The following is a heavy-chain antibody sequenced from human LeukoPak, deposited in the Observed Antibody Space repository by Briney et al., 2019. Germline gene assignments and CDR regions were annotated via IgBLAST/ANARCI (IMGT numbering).Heavy chain of an antibody. V-gene: IGHV4-4*07. J-gene: IGHJ6*02. Sequence: PSETLSPTCTVSGGSISSYYWSWLRQPAGKGLEWIGRIYTSGSTNYNPSLKSRVTMSVDTSKNQFSLKLSSVTAADTAVYYCASTIVVSDYYYGMDVWGQGTTVTVSS. CDR2: IYTSGST. CDR3: ASTIVVSDYYYGMDV. CDR1: GGSISSYY. D-gene: IGHD3-22*01.